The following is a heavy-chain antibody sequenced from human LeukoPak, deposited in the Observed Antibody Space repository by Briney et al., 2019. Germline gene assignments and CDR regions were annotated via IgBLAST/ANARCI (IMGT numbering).Heavy chain of an antibody. CDR3: ARSLLGRPRDY. J-gene: IGHJ4*02. V-gene: IGHV4-59*12. Sequence: SETLSLTCTVSGGSISSYYWSWIRQPPGKGLEWIGYIYYSGSTNYNPSLKSRVTISVDTSKNQFSLKLSSVTAADTAVYYCARSLLGRPRDYWGQGTLVTVSS. CDR2: IYYSGST. D-gene: IGHD2-15*01. CDR1: GGSISSYY.